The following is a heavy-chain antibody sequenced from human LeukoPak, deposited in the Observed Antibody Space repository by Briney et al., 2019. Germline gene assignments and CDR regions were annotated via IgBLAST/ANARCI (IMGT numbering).Heavy chain of an antibody. D-gene: IGHD2-2*01. CDR2: ISGSGGST. Sequence: GGSLRLSCAASGFTFSSYAMSWVRQAPGKGLEWVSSISGSGGSTFYADSVKGRFTISRDNSKNTLYLKMSSRRAEDTAVYYCAKVGYCDSTSCFRGYYFDSWGQGTLVTVSS. J-gene: IGHJ4*02. CDR3: AKVGYCDSTSCFRGYYFDS. CDR1: GFTFSSYA. V-gene: IGHV3-23*01.